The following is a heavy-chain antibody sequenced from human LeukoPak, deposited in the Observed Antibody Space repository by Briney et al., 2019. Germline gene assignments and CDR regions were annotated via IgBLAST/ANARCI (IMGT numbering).Heavy chain of an antibody. CDR2: INSDGSST. CDR1: GFTFSSYW. Sequence: GGSLRLSCAASGFTFSSYWMQWVRQAPGKGLVWVSRINSDGSSTSYADSVKGRFTISRDNAKNTLYLQTNSLRAEDTAVYYCARAGYSSGWHYFDYWGQGTLVTVSS. J-gene: IGHJ4*02. D-gene: IGHD6-19*01. CDR3: ARAGYSSGWHYFDY. V-gene: IGHV3-74*01.